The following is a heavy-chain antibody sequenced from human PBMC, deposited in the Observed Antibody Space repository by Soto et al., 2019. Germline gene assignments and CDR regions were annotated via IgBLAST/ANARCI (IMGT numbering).Heavy chain of an antibody. V-gene: IGHV3-23*01. CDR1: GFTFSSYA. CDR3: ARPPSGRGYYGSGSYYGKVATIPFYAFDI. CDR2: ISGSGGST. J-gene: IGHJ3*02. D-gene: IGHD3-10*01. Sequence: HLGGSLRLSCAASGFTFSSYAMSWVRQAPGKGLEWVSAISGSGGSTYYADSVKGRFTISRDNSKSALYLQMNSLRAEDTAVYYCARPPSGRGYYGSGSYYGKVATIPFYAFDIWGQGTMVTVSS.